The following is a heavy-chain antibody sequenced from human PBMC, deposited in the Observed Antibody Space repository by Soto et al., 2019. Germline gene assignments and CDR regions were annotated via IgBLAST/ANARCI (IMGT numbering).Heavy chain of an antibody. Sequence: SETLSLTCTVSGGSISSYYWSWIRQPPGKGLEWIGYIYYSGSTNYNPSLKSRVTISVDTSKNQFSLKLSSVTAADTAVYYCARDSRVVVAAYSLLGMDVWGKGTTVTVSS. D-gene: IGHD2-15*01. V-gene: IGHV4-59*01. CDR2: IYYSGST. CDR1: GGSISSYY. CDR3: ARDSRVVVAAYSLLGMDV. J-gene: IGHJ6*04.